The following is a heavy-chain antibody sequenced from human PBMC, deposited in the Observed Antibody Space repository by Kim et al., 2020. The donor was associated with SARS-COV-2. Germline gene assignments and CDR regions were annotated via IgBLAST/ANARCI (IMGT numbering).Heavy chain of an antibody. V-gene: IGHV3-33*01. CDR2: IWYDGGNP. CDR1: GFIFGNYG. D-gene: IGHD6-13*01. CDR3: AREYGAGIIGDY. Sequence: GGSLRLSCAASGFIFGNYGMHWVRQAPGKGLEWVAIIWYDGGNPNYADSVKGRFTISRDDSKHTLYLQMNSLRAEDTAVYYCAREYGAGIIGDYWGQGTLVTVSS. J-gene: IGHJ4*02.